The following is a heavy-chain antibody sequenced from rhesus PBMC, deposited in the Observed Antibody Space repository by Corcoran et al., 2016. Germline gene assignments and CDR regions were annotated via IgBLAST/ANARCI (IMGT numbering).Heavy chain of an antibody. V-gene: IGHV4-65*01. CDR3: ARFRGDSGGFDY. Sequence: QVQLQESGPGLVKPSETLSLTCAVSGGSISSSHWWNWIRQPPGKGLEWIGYVSGRTSFYSPSLGTRVAVAVGTSTTFSTLKLTSVTAAAPAIYYCARFRGDSGGFDYWGQGVLVSVSS. D-gene: IGHD6-37*01. CDR1: GGSISSSHW. J-gene: IGHJ4*01. CDR2: VSGRTS.